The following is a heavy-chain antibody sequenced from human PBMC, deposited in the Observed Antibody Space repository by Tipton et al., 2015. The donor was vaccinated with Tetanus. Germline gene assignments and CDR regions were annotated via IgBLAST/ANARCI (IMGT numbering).Heavy chain of an antibody. CDR3: ARGGSVWSWYLQH. CDR2: VFHSGSI. CDR1: GVSISSNSYY. J-gene: IGHJ1*01. D-gene: IGHD6-19*01. V-gene: IGHV4-39*07. Sequence: TLSLTCTVSGVSISSNSYYWGWIRQPPGKGLEWIGTVFHSGSINYNPSLKSRLTISADTAKNQFSLKLTSVNAADTAVYYCARGGSVWSWYLQHWGQGTLVTVSS.